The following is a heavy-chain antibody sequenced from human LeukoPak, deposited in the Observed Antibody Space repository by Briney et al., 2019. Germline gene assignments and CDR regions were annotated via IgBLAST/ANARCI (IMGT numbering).Heavy chain of an antibody. D-gene: IGHD6-13*01. CDR2: IYYSGST. CDR3: ARGGSSWYSDAFDI. J-gene: IGHJ3*02. V-gene: IGHV4-61*01. Sequence: PSGTLSLTCTVSGGSVSSGSYYWSWIRQPPGQGLEWIGYIYYSGSTNYNPSLKSRVTISVDTSKNQFSLKLSSVTAADTAVYYCARGGSSWYSDAFDIWGQGTMVTVSS. CDR1: GGSVSSGSYY.